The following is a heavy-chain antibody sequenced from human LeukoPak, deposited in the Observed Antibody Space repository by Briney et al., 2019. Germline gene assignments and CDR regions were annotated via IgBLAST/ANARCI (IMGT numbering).Heavy chain of an antibody. CDR3: ARGAYKQLGDY. V-gene: IGHV3-66*02. D-gene: IGHD6-6*01. CDR2: IYSGGST. J-gene: IGHJ4*02. CDR1: GFTVSSNY. Sequence: GGSLRLSCAASGFTVSSNYMSWVRQAPGKGLEWVSVIYSGGSTYYADSVKGRFTISRDNSKNTLYLQMNSLRAEDTAVYYCARGAYKQLGDYWGQGTLVTVSS.